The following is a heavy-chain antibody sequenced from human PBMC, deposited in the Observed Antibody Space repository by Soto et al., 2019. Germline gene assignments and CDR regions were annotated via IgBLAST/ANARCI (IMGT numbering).Heavy chain of an antibody. CDR3: AKETYSGPLDY. CDR1: GFTFSSYG. CDR2: ISYDGSNK. V-gene: IGHV3-30*18. J-gene: IGHJ4*02. D-gene: IGHD2-15*01. Sequence: QVQLVESGGGVVQPGRSLRLSCAASGFTFSSYGMNWVRQAPGKGLEWVAVISYDGSNKYYADSVKGRFTISRDNSKNPLYLIMSSLRAEETAVYYCAKETYSGPLDYWGQGTLVTVSS.